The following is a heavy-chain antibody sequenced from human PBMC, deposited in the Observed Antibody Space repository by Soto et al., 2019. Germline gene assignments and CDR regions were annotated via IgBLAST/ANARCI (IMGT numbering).Heavy chain of an antibody. V-gene: IGHV3-53*04. CDR2: IYSGGST. CDR1: GFSVSTNY. CDR3: ATAFTAAFCDH. D-gene: IGHD6-13*01. Sequence: GGSLRHSCAASGFSVSTNYMSWVRQAPGKGLEWVSVIYSGGSTYHADSVRGRFTISKHNPKNTLYLQMNNLRTEDTAIYYCATAFTAAFCDHWGQGVLVTVSS. J-gene: IGHJ5*02.